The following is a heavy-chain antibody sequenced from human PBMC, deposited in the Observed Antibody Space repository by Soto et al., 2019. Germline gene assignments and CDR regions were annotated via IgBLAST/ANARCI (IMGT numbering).Heavy chain of an antibody. D-gene: IGHD3-3*02. Sequence: ASVKVSCKASGYTFTSYGISWVRQAPGQGLEWMGWISAYNGNTNYAQKLQGRVTITADESTSTAYMELSSLRSEDTAVYYCGLDFQSSGLSTWGQGTLVTVSS. CDR3: GLDFQSSGLST. J-gene: IGHJ5*02. CDR1: GYTFTSYG. CDR2: ISAYNGNT. V-gene: IGHV1-18*04.